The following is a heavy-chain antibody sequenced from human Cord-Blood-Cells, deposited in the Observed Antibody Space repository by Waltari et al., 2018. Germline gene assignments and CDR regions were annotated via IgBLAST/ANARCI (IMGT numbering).Heavy chain of an antibody. CDR1: GWSFSGYY. J-gene: IGHJ6*03. Sequence: QVQLQQWGAGLLKPSATLSLTCAVYGWSFSGYYWSWIRQSPGKGLEWMGEINHSGSTNYNPSLKSRVTISVDTSKNQFSLKLSSVTAADTAVYYCARVVRLMGYSYGYYYYYYMDVWGKGTTVTVSS. D-gene: IGHD5-18*01. CDR2: INHSGST. V-gene: IGHV4-34*01. CDR3: ARVVRLMGYSYGYYYYYYMDV.